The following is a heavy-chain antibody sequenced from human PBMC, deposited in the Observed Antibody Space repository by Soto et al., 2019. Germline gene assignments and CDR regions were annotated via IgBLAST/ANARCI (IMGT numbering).Heavy chain of an antibody. CDR3: ARDVLTGFDY. D-gene: IGHD3-9*01. CDR2: ISYSGST. V-gene: IGHV4-31*03. CDR1: GASISSGGYY. Sequence: QVQLQETGPGLVKPSQTLSLTCTVSGASISSGGYYWSWIRQRPGKGLEWIGYISYSGSTFYNPSLMSRVSISFDTSKNQFSLDLSSVAAADTAVYYCARDVLTGFDYWGQRTLVSVSS. J-gene: IGHJ4*02.